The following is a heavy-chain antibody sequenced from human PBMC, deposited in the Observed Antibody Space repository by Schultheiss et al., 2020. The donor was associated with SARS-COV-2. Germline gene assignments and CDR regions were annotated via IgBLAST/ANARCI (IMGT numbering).Heavy chain of an antibody. Sequence: SQTLSLTCTVSGGSISSGGYYWSWIRQPPGKGLEWIGYIYHSGSTNYNPSLKSRVTISVDTSKNQFSLKLSSVTAADTAVYYCARGVVPAAMGNWFDPWGQGTLVTVSS. CDR1: GGSISSGGYY. D-gene: IGHD2-2*01. CDR2: IYHSGST. CDR3: ARGVVPAAMGNWFDP. J-gene: IGHJ5*02. V-gene: IGHV4-30-2*01.